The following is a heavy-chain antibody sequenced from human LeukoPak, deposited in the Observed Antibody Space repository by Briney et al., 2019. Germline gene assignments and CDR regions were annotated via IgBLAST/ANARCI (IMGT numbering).Heavy chain of an antibody. CDR2: ISSSSSYI. J-gene: IGHJ4*02. Sequence: GGSLRLSCAASGFTFSSYSMNWVRQAPGKGLEWVSSISSSSSYIYYADSVKGRFTISRDSAKNSLYLQMNSLRAEDTAVYYCARGGAHSSGWYWPFDYWGQGTLVTVSS. D-gene: IGHD6-19*01. CDR1: GFTFSSYS. V-gene: IGHV3-21*01. CDR3: ARGGAHSSGWYWPFDY.